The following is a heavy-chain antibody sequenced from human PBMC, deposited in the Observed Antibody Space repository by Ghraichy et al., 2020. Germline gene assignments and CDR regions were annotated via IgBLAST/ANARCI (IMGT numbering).Heavy chain of an antibody. Sequence: SETLSLTCTVSGGSISSYYWSWIRQPPGKGLEWIGYIYTSGSTNYNPSLKSRVTISVDTSKNQFSLKLSSVTAADTAVYYCARHKDTAMGWYAGEKEDYFDYWGQGTLVTVSS. V-gene: IGHV4-4*09. CDR3: ARHKDTAMGWYAGEKEDYFDY. CDR2: IYTSGST. J-gene: IGHJ4*02. CDR1: GGSISSYY. D-gene: IGHD5-18*01.